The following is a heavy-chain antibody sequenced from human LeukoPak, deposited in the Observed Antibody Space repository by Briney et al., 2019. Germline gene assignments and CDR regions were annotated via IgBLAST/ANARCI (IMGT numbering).Heavy chain of an antibody. CDR1: GYSFTSYW. CDR2: IYPGDSDT. V-gene: IGHV5-51*01. CDR3: ARATDCSSTSCYAGALFDY. Sequence: GESLKFSCKGSGYSFTSYWIGWVRQMPGKGLEWMGIIYPGDSDTRYSPSFQGQVTISADKSISTAYLQWSSLKASDTAMYYCARATDCSSTSCYAGALFDYWGQGTLVTVSS. D-gene: IGHD2-2*01. J-gene: IGHJ4*02.